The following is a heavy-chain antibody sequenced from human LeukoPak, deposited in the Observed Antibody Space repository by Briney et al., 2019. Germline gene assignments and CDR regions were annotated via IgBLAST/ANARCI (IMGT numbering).Heavy chain of an antibody. Sequence: KTSETLSLTCTVSGGSISSYYWSWIRQPAGKGLEWIGRIYTSGSTNYNPSLKSRVTMSVDTSKNQFSLKLSSVTAADTAVYYCARALHYTTYYYDSSGNPMNAFDIWGQGTMVTVSS. V-gene: IGHV4-4*07. D-gene: IGHD3-22*01. CDR3: ARALHYTTYYYDSSGNPMNAFDI. J-gene: IGHJ3*02. CDR2: IYTSGST. CDR1: GGSISSYY.